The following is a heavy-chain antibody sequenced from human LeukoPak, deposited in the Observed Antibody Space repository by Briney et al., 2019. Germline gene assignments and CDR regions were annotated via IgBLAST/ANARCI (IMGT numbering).Heavy chain of an antibody. V-gene: IGHV4-31*11. J-gene: IGHJ3*02. D-gene: IGHD2-2*01. CDR1: GGSISSGGYS. Sequence: SQTLSLTCAVSGGSISSGGYSWSWIRQHPGKGLEWIGYIYYSGSTYYNPSLKSRVTISVDTSKNQFSLKLSSVTAADTAVYYCASGYCSSTSCYFGFDIWGQGTMVTVSS. CDR3: ASGYCSSTSCYFGFDI. CDR2: IYYSGST.